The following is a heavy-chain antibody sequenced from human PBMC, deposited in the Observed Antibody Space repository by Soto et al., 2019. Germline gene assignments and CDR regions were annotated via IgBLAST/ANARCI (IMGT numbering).Heavy chain of an antibody. CDR2: IYYSGST. D-gene: IGHD6-13*01. CDR1: GGSISSGGYY. V-gene: IGHV4-31*03. Sequence: QVQLQESGPGLVKPSQTLSLTCTVSGGSISSGGYYWSWIRQHPGKGLEWIGYIYYSGSTYYNPSLKSRVTISVDTSKNQFALKLSSVTAADTAVYYCARGILAEAGTNYFDYWGQGTLVTVSS. J-gene: IGHJ4*02. CDR3: ARGILAEAGTNYFDY.